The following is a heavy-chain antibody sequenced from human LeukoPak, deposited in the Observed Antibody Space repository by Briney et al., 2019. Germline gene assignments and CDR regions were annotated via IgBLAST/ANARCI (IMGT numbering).Heavy chain of an antibody. Sequence: SETLSLTCAVYGGSFSGYYWTWIRQPPGEGLEWIGVIDQSGNANYNPSLKSRLSISVDTSKNQFSLKLTSVTAADTAVYYCARHSAKDAFDIWGQGTMVTVSS. V-gene: IGHV4-34*01. J-gene: IGHJ3*02. CDR2: IDQSGNA. CDR1: GGSFSGYY. CDR3: ARHSAKDAFDI.